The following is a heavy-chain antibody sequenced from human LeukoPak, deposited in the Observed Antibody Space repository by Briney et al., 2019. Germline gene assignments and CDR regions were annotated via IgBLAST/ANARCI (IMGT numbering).Heavy chain of an antibody. CDR3: ARVLWFGELLGLGAFDI. V-gene: IGHV3-7*04. D-gene: IGHD3-10*01. CDR2: IKQDGSEK. J-gene: IGHJ3*02. Sequence: GGSLRLSCAASGFTVSSHWMSWVRQPPGKGLGWVANIKQDGSEKYYVDSVKGRFTISRDNAKNSLYLQMSSLRAEDTAVYYCARVLWFGELLGLGAFDIWGQGTMVTVSS. CDR1: GFTVSSHW.